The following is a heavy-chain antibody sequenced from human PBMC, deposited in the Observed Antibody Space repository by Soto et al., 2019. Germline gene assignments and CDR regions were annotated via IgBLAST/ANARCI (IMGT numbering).Heavy chain of an antibody. Sequence: QVQLVESGGGLVKPGGSLRLSCAASGFTFSDYYISWIRQAPGKGLEWVSNIRTSGSTINYADSVKGRFTISRDNAKNSLDLQMNSLRAEDTTVYYCARVSPPLDYWGQGTLVIVSS. CDR3: ARVSPPLDY. CDR1: GFTFSDYY. CDR2: IRTSGSTI. V-gene: IGHV3-11*01. J-gene: IGHJ4*02.